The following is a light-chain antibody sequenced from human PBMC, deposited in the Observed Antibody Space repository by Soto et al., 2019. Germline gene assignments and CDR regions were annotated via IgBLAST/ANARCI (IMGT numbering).Light chain of an antibody. CDR2: GAS. CDR3: EQYDKSIT. CDR1: QSVSSSY. V-gene: IGKV3-20*01. J-gene: IGKJ4*01. Sequence: EIVLTQSPGTLSLCPGERATVSCRASQSVSSSYLAWYQQKPGQAPRLLIYGASSRATGIPDRFSGSGSGTDLTLTINRLEPEDFAVYYCEQYDKSITFGGGTKVDIK.